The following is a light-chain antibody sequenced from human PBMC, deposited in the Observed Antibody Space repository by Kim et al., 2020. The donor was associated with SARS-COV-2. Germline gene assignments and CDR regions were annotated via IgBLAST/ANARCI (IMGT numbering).Light chain of an antibody. CDR3: QAWDSSTMV. J-gene: IGLJ3*02. Sequence: SYELTQPPSVSVSPGQPASITCSGDKLGDKYACWYQQKPDQSPVLVIYQNNRRPSGIPERFSGSNSGNTATLTISGTQALDEADYYCQAWDSSTMVFGGGTKLTVL. CDR1: KLGDKY. V-gene: IGLV3-1*01. CDR2: QNN.